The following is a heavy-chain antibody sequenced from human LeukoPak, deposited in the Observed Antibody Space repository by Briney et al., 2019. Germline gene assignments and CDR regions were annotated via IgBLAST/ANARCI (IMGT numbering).Heavy chain of an antibody. CDR1: GFTFSSYE. D-gene: IGHD6-19*01. J-gene: IGHJ6*03. Sequence: GGSLRLSCAASGFTFSSYEMNWVRQAPGKGLEWVSYISSSGSTIYYADSVKGRFTISRDNAKNSLYLQMNSLRAEDTAVYYCARDLAVAHYYYMDVWGKGTTVTVSS. CDR2: ISSSGSTI. V-gene: IGHV3-48*03. CDR3: ARDLAVAHYYYMDV.